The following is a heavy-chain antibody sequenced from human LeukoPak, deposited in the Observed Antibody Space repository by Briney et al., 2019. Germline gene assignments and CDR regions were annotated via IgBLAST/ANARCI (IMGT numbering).Heavy chain of an antibody. CDR3: AKDTASSWWYFDL. CDR2: IGGSGGST. V-gene: IGHV3-23*01. CDR1: GFTFSSYA. Sequence: GGSLRLSCAASGFTFSSYAMSWVRQAPGRGLEWVSAIGGSGGSTYYADSVKGRFTISRDNSKNTLYLQMNSLRAEDTAVYYCAKDTASSWWYFDLWGRGTLVTVSS. J-gene: IGHJ2*01. D-gene: IGHD5-18*01.